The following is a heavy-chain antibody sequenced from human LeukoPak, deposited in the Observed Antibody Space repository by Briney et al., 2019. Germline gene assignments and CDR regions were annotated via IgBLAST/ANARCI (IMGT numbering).Heavy chain of an antibody. CDR2: INSDGSRT. Sequence: GGSLRLSCAASGFTFSSYWMHWVRQAPGKGLVWVSRINSDGSRTSYADSVKGRFTISRDNAKNSLYLQMNSLRAEDTAVYYCARIGDPTAADDAFDIWGQGTMVTVSS. J-gene: IGHJ3*02. CDR3: ARIGDPTAADDAFDI. CDR1: GFTFSSYW. V-gene: IGHV3-74*01. D-gene: IGHD4-11*01.